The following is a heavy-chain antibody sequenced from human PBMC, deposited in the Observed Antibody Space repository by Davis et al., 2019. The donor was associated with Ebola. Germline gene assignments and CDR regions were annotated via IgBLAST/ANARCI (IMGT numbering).Heavy chain of an antibody. D-gene: IGHD2-2*01. CDR1: GFTFSSYW. V-gene: IGHV3-73*01. CDR3: SSPDCSNTSCSDY. Sequence: GESLKISCAASGFTFSSYWMRWVRQASGKGLEWVGRIRSKANSYATAYAASVKGRFTISRDDSKNTAYLQMNSLKTEDTAVYYCSSPDCSNTSCSDYWGQGTLVTVSS. CDR2: IRSKANSYAT. J-gene: IGHJ4*02.